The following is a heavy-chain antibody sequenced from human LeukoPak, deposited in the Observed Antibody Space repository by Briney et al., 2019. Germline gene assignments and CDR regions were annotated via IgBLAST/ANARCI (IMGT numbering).Heavy chain of an antibody. D-gene: IGHD5-12*01. CDR3: ASFSGYEYYYYGMDV. CDR1: GFTFSSYW. Sequence: PGGSLRLSCAASGFTFSSYWMSWVRQAPGKGLEWVANIKQDGSEKYYVDSVKGRFTISRDNAKNSLYLQMNSLRAEDTAAYYCASFSGYEYYYYGMDVWGKGTTVTVSS. V-gene: IGHV3-7*03. J-gene: IGHJ6*04. CDR2: IKQDGSEK.